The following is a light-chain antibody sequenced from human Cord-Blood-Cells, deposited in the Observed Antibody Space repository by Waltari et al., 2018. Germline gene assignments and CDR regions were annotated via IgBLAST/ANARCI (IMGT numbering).Light chain of an antibody. Sequence: QSALTQPASVSGSPGQSLTISCTGTSSDAGGHNYVSWYQQHPGKAPKLMIYDVSNRPSGFSNRFSGSKSGNTASLTISGLHAEDEADYYCSSYTSSSTWVFGGGTKLTVL. J-gene: IGLJ3*02. V-gene: IGLV2-14*01. CDR2: DVS. CDR3: SSYTSSSTWV. CDR1: SSDAGGHNY.